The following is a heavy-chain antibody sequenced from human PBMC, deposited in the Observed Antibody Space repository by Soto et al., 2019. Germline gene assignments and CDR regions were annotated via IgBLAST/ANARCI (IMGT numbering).Heavy chain of an antibody. CDR2: IYADGST. Sequence: GGSLRLSCAASGFTVNSNYIGWVRQAPGKGLDWVSIIYADGSTYYADSVKGRFIISRDNSKNTLNLQMNSLRAEDTAVYYCARVLRHDFWSGWWFDPWGQGTLVTVSS. CDR1: GFTVNSNY. V-gene: IGHV3-53*01. D-gene: IGHD3-3*01. CDR3: ARVLRHDFWSGWWFDP. J-gene: IGHJ5*02.